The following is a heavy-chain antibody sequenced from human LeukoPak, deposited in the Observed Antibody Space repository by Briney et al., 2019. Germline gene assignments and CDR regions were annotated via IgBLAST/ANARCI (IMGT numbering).Heavy chain of an antibody. J-gene: IGHJ6*03. CDR1: GGTFSSYD. D-gene: IGHD2-8*01. CDR2: MNPNSGNT. Sequence: ASVKVSCKASGGTFSSYDINWVRQATGQGLEWMGWMNPNSGNTGYAQKFQGRVTITRNTSISTAYMELSSLRSEDTAVYYCARSGMVYANYYMDVWGKGTTVTVSS. V-gene: IGHV1-8*03. CDR3: ARSGMVYANYYMDV.